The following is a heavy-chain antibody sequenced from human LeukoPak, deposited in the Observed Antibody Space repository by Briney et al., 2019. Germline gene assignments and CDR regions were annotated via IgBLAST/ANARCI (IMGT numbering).Heavy chain of an antibody. Sequence: GGSLRLSCAASRFTFSSYAMHWVRQAPGKGLEWVAVISYDGSNKYYADSVKGRFTISRDNSKNTLYLQMNSLRAEDTAVYYCAKDEGYCSGGSCHSTDYFDYWGQGTLVTVSS. CDR1: RFTFSSYA. CDR2: ISYDGSNK. V-gene: IGHV3-30*04. CDR3: AKDEGYCSGGSCHSTDYFDY. J-gene: IGHJ4*02. D-gene: IGHD2-15*01.